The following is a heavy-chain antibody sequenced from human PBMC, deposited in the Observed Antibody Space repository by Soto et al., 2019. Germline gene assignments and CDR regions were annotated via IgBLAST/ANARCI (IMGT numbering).Heavy chain of an antibody. CDR2: INPNTSAT. CDR1: GYIFTGYF. CDR3: ARTTGGRDHHCGLEF. D-gene: IGHD3-10*01. J-gene: IGHJ6*02. Sequence: GASVKVSCKASGYIFTGYFIQWLRQAPGQGLEWMGWINPNTSATNYAQKFQGRVTMTRDTSLGTAYMELTSLRPDDTALYYCARTTGGRDHHCGLEFWGQGTRGTVS. V-gene: IGHV1-2*02.